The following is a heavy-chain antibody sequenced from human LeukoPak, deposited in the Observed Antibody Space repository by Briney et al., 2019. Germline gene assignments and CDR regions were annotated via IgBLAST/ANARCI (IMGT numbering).Heavy chain of an antibody. V-gene: IGHV3-20*04. D-gene: IGHD1-1*01. CDR2: INWNGGST. J-gene: IGHJ6*03. CDR3: ARHNYPTYYYYMDV. Sequence: RAGGSLRLSCAASGFTFDNYGMSWVRQAPGKGLEWVSGINWNGGSTSYADSVKGRFTISRDNAKNSLYLQMNSLRAEDTALYYCARHNYPTYYYYMDVRGKGTTVTVSS. CDR1: GFTFDNYG.